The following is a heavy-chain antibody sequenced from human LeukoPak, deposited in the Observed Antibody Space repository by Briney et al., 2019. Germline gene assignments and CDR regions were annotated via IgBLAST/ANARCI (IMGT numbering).Heavy chain of an antibody. Sequence: PGRSLRLSCAASGFTFDDYAMHWVRQAPGKGLEWVSGISWNSGSIGYADSVKGRFTISRDNAKNSLYLQMNSLRAEDTAVYYCASPRAVRGVVPDGYYFDYWGQGTLVTVSS. V-gene: IGHV3-9*01. D-gene: IGHD3-10*01. CDR1: GFTFDDYA. CDR3: ASPRAVRGVVPDGYYFDY. J-gene: IGHJ4*02. CDR2: ISWNSGSI.